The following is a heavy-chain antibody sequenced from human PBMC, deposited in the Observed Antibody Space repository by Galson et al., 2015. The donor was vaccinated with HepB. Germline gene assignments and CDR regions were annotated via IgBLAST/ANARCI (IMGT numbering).Heavy chain of an antibody. CDR1: GGSISSSSYY. Sequence: SETLSLTCTVSGGSISSSSYYWGWIRQPPGKGLEWIGSIYYSGSTYYNPSLKSRATISVDTSKNQFSLKLSSVTAADTAVYYCASLREGYCSSTSCYDRDYWGQGTLVTVSS. CDR3: ASLREGYCSSTSCYDRDY. V-gene: IGHV4-39*07. J-gene: IGHJ4*02. D-gene: IGHD2-2*01. CDR2: IYYSGST.